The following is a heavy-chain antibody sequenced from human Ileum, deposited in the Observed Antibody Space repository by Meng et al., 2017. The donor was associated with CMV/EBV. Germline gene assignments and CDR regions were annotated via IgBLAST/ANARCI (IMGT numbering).Heavy chain of an antibody. D-gene: IGHD1-7*01. J-gene: IGHJ4*02. CDR1: GFTFSGDW. CDR2: ISSTTTYI. Sequence: GGSLRLSCAASGFTFSGDWMHWVRQAPGQGLEWVSSISSTTTYIDYADSVKGRFTISRDNAKNSLYLQMSSLRAEDTAVYYCARDLGTGTAFYFDYWGQGALVTVSS. CDR3: ARDLGTGTAFYFDY. V-gene: IGHV3-21*01.